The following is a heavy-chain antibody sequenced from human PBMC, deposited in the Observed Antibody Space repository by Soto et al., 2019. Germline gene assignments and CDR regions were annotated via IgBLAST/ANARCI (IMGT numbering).Heavy chain of an antibody. J-gene: IGHJ4*02. D-gene: IGHD3-22*01. V-gene: IGHV3-30-3*01. CDR1: GFTFSSYA. CDR3: AREGWYYDSSGYYVPTYYFDY. CDR2: ISYDGSNK. Sequence: QVQLVESGGGVVQPGRSLRLSCAASGFTFSSYAMHWVRQAPGKGLEWVAVISYDGSNKYYADSVKGRFTISRDNSKNTLYLQMNSLRAEDTAVYYCAREGWYYDSSGYYVPTYYFDYWGQGTLVTVSS.